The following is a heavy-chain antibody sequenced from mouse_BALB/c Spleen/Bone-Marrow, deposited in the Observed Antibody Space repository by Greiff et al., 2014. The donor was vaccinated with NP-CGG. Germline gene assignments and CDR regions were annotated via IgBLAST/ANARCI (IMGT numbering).Heavy chain of an antibody. Sequence: EVKLEESGAELVKPGASVKLSCTASGFNIKDTYMHWVKQRPEQGLEWIGRIDPANGNTKYDPKFQGKATITADTSSNTAYLQLSSLTSEDTAVYYCVRWDYGRAWFAYWGQGTLVTVSA. CDR3: VRWDYGRAWFAY. CDR2: IDPANGNT. D-gene: IGHD1-1*01. V-gene: IGHV14-3*02. CDR1: GFNIKDTY. J-gene: IGHJ3*01.